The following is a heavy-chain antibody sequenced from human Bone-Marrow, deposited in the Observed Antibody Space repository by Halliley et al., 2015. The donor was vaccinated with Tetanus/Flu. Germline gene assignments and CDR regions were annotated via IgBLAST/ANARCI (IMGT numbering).Heavy chain of an antibody. CDR3: ARDQGHCDSSGYYYGQSLDV. Sequence: SYIKYADSVKGRFTISRDNAKNSLFLQMNSLRAEDTAVYYCARDQGHCDSSGYYYGQSLDVWGQGTTVTVSS. D-gene: IGHD3-22*01. J-gene: IGHJ6*02. V-gene: IGHV3-11*05. CDR2: SYI.